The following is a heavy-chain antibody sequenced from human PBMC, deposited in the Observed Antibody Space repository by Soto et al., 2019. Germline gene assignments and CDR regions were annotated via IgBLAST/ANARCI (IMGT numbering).Heavy chain of an antibody. CDR1: GFTFSSYG. Sequence: VQLLESGGGLVQPGGSLRLSCAASGFTFSSYGMHWVRQAPGKGLEWVAVISYDGSNKYYADSVKGRFTISRDNSKNTLYLQMNSLRAEDTAVYYCAKDLASDIVVVPAAPEFDYWGQGTLVTVSS. J-gene: IGHJ4*02. CDR2: ISYDGSNK. V-gene: IGHV3-30*18. CDR3: AKDLASDIVVVPAAPEFDY. D-gene: IGHD2-2*01.